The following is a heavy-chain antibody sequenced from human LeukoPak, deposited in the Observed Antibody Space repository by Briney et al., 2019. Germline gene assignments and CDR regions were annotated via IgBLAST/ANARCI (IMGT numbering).Heavy chain of an antibody. CDR3: AKDRIVATTHAMDV. Sequence: GGSLRLSCVASGLSFSSYGMHWVRQAPGKGLEWVAVISYDGSNKYYADSVKGRFTISRDNSKNTLYLQMNSLRAEDTAVYYCAKDRIVATTHAMDVWGQGTTVTVSS. V-gene: IGHV3-30*18. CDR2: ISYDGSNK. D-gene: IGHD5-12*01. J-gene: IGHJ6*02. CDR1: GLSFSSYG.